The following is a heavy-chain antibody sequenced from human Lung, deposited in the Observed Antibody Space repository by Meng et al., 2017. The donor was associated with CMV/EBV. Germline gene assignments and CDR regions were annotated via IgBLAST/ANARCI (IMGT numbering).Heavy chain of an antibody. D-gene: IGHD2-2*01. CDR2: IKQDGSEK. CDR3: ARDPRGINIVVVHNGMDV. CDR1: GFTFSSYS. J-gene: IGHJ6*02. V-gene: IGHV3-7*01. Sequence: SCAASGFTFSSYSMSWVRQAPGKGLEWVANIKQDGSEKYYVDSVKGRFTISRDNAKNSLYLQMNSLRAEDTAVYYCARDPRGINIVVVHNGMDVWXQGTTVTVSS.